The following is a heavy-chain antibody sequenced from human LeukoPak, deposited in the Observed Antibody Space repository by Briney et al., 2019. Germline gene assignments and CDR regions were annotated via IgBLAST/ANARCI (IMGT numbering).Heavy chain of an antibody. CDR1: GGSISSSSFS. CDR2: IFYTGST. Sequence: SETLSLTCTVSGGSISSSSFSWGWIRQPPGKGLEWIGNIFYTGSTYYNPSLKSRVTISLDTSKNQFSLGLTSVTAADTAVYYCARGGGKPVFDYWGQGTLVTVSS. J-gene: IGHJ4*02. D-gene: IGHD2-15*01. V-gene: IGHV4-39*07. CDR3: ARGGGKPVFDY.